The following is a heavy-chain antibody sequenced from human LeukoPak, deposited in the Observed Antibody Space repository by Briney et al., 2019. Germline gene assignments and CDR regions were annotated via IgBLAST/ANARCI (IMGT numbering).Heavy chain of an antibody. V-gene: IGHV4-59*01. Sequence: PSETLSLTCTVSGGSISSYYWSWLRQPPGKGLEWLGYIFYSGSTNYIPSLKSRVTISVDTSKGQFSLKLSSVTAADTAIYYCARGIGLRYFDWTFDYWGQGTLVTVSS. CDR2: IFYSGST. D-gene: IGHD3-9*01. CDR3: ARGIGLRYFDWTFDY. J-gene: IGHJ4*02. CDR1: GGSISSYY.